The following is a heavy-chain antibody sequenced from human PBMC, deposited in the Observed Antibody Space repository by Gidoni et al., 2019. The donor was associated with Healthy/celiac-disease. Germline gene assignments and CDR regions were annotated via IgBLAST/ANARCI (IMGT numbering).Heavy chain of an antibody. D-gene: IGHD2-15*01. CDR1: GFTFSSYS. CDR3: ARGLGCSGGSCYGGNWFDP. Sequence: EVQLVESGGGLVKPGGSLRLSCAASGFTFSSYSMNWVRKAPGKGLEWVSSISSSSSYIYYADSVKGRFTISRDNAKNSLYLQMNSLRAEDTAVYYCARGLGCSGGSCYGGNWFDPWGQGTLVTVSS. V-gene: IGHV3-21*01. J-gene: IGHJ5*02. CDR2: ISSSSSYI.